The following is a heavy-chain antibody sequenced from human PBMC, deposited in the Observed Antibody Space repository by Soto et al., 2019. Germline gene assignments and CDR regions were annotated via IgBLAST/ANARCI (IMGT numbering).Heavy chain of an antibody. V-gene: IGHV3-30*18. D-gene: IGHD4-17*01. CDR2: ISYDGSNK. CDR3: AKDRGALRWSEEHYYFDY. J-gene: IGHJ4*02. CDR1: GFTFSSYG. Sequence: LRLSCAASGFTFSSYGMHWVRQAPGKGLEWVAVISYDGSNKYYADSVKGRFTISRDNSKSTLFLQMNSLRAEDTAVYYCAKDRGALRWSEEHYYFDYWGQGTLVTVSS.